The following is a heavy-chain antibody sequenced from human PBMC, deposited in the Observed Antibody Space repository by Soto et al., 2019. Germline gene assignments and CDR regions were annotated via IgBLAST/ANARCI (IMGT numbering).Heavy chain of an antibody. CDR1: GFTFDDDA. CDR3: ARTTWGYGEPLDS. J-gene: IGHJ4*02. Sequence: EVHLVESGGGVAQPGGSLRLSCATSGFTFDDDAMHWVRQAPGKGLEWVSGISWNRDNTGYADSVKGRFTISRDNAKRSLFLQMNSLRSEDTAFYFCARTTWGYGEPLDSWGQGTLVTVSS. V-gene: IGHV3-9*01. D-gene: IGHD4-17*01. CDR2: ISWNRDNT.